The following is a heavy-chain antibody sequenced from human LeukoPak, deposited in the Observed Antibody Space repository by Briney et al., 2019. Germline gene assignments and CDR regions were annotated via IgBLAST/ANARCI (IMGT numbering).Heavy chain of an antibody. J-gene: IGHJ4*02. D-gene: IGHD1-26*01. CDR3: AKDRSGSYSQGLDY. CDR1: GFIFSSYG. V-gene: IGHV3-30*02. CDR2: IRYDGSNK. Sequence: PGGSLRLSCAASGFIFSSYGTHWVRQAPGKGLEWVAFIRYDGSNKYYADSVKGRFTISRNNSKNTLYLQMNSLRAEDTAVYYCAKDRSGSYSQGLDYWGQGTLVTVSS.